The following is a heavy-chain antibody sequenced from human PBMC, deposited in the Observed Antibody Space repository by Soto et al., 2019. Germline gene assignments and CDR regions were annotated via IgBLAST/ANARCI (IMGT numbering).Heavy chain of an antibody. Sequence: GESLKISCKGSGYSFTSYWIGWVRQMPGKGLEWMGIIYPGDSDTRYSPSFQGQVTISADKSISTAYLQWSSLKASDTAMYYCARHPPYIVATIFHGPSAGNWFDPWGQGTLVTVSS. CDR2: IYPGDSDT. CDR1: GYSFTSYW. D-gene: IGHD5-12*01. V-gene: IGHV5-51*01. CDR3: ARHPPYIVATIFHGPSAGNWFDP. J-gene: IGHJ5*02.